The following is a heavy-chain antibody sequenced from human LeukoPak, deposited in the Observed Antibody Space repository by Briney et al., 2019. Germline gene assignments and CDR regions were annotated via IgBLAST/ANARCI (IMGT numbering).Heavy chain of an antibody. V-gene: IGHV3-23*01. Sequence: GGSLRLSCAASGFTFSNYAMNWVRQAPGKGLEWVSLISGSTGSTYYADSVKGRFTISRDNSKNTLYLQMNGLRAEDTAVYFCARALAESYLFDYGGQGPRATVS. CDR2: ISGSTGST. D-gene: IGHD1-14*01. CDR1: GFTFSNYA. CDR3: ARALAESYLFDY. J-gene: IGHJ4*02.